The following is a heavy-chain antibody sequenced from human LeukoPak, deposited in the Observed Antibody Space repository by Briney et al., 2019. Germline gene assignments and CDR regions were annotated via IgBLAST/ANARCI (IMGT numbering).Heavy chain of an antibody. D-gene: IGHD4-11*01. CDR2: MNPNNGNA. CDR1: GYTFTNYD. Sequence: ASVKVSCKASGYTFTNYDINWVRQATGQGLEWMGWMNPNNGNAGYAEKFQGRVTMTRDTSITTAYMDLSSLTSEDTAIYYCARGPFNLSNHFDYWGQGTLVTVSS. J-gene: IGHJ4*02. CDR3: ARGPFNLSNHFDY. V-gene: IGHV1-8*01.